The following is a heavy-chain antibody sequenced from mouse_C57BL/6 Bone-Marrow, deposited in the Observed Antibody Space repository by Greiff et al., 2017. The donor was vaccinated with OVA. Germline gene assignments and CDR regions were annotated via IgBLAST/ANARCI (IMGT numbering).Heavy chain of an antibody. V-gene: IGHV1-74*01. CDR2: IHPSDSDT. CDR1: GYTFTSYW. Sequence: VQLQQPGAELVKPGASVKVSCKASGYTFTSYWMHWVKQRPGQGLEWIGRIHPSDSDTNYNQKFKGKATLTVDKSSSTAYMQLSSLTSEDSAVYYCAISHYYGSRRGFAYWGQGTLVTVSA. D-gene: IGHD1-1*01. J-gene: IGHJ3*01. CDR3: AISHYYGSRRGFAY.